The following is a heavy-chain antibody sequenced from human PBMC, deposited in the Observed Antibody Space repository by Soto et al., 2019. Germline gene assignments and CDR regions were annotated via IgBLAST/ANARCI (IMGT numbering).Heavy chain of an antibody. J-gene: IGHJ3*02. Sequence: NPSETLSLTCTVSGGSISSYYWSWIRQPPGKGLEWIGYIYYSGSTNYNPSLKSRVTISVDTSKNQFSLKLSSVTAADTAVYYCARAEGIAVAGWAFDIWGQGAMVTVSS. D-gene: IGHD6-19*01. CDR2: IYYSGST. CDR3: ARAEGIAVAGWAFDI. V-gene: IGHV4-59*01. CDR1: GGSISSYY.